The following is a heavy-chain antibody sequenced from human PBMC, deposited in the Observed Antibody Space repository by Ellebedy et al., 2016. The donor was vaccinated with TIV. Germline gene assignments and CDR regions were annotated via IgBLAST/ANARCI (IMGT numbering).Heavy chain of an antibody. V-gene: IGHV1-69*13. CDR2: IIPVFGPT. J-gene: IGHJ4*02. CDR3: ASGGADYDYLWGCHAY. Sequence: ASVKVSCKPSGGIFSRYVINWVRQAPGQGPEWMGGIIPVFGPTHYAQKFQGRVTITADESTSTVYMELSGLRSEDTALYYCASGGADYDYLWGCHAYWGQGTLVTVSS. D-gene: IGHD3-16*01. CDR1: GGIFSRYV.